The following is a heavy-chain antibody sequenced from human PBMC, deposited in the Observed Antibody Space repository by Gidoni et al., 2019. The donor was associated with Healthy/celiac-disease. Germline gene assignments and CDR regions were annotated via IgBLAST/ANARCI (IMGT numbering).Heavy chain of an antibody. Sequence: MGRIDPSDSYTNYSPSFQGHVTISADKSISTAYLQWSSLKASDTAMYYCAREYMGGDPGIDYWGQGTLVTVSS. CDR3: AREYMGGDPGIDY. CDR2: IDPSDSYT. V-gene: IGHV5-10-1*01. D-gene: IGHD2-21*01. J-gene: IGHJ4*02.